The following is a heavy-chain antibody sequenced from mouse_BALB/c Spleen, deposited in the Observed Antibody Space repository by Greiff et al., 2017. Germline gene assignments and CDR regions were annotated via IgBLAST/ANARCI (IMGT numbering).Heavy chain of an antibody. CDR3: ARRDYYYYAMDY. V-gene: IGHV5-12-1*01. D-gene: IGHD1-1*01. CDR2: ISSGGGST. Sequence: EVKLVESGGGLVKPGGSLKLSCAASGFAFSSYDMSWVRQTPEKRLEWVAYISSGGGSTYYPDTVKGRFTISRDNAKNTLYLQMSSLKSEDTAMYYCARRDYYYYAMDYWGQGTSVTVSS. J-gene: IGHJ4*01. CDR1: GFAFSSYD.